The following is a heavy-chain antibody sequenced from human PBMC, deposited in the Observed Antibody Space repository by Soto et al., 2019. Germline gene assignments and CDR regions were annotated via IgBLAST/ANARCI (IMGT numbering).Heavy chain of an antibody. Sequence: GGSLRLSCAASGFTFSSYAMSWVRQAPGKGLEWVSAISGSGGSTYYADSVKGRFTISRDNSKNTLYLQMNSLRAEDTAVYYCAKDQWPYNLNYGKRPFDYCGQGTLVTVSA. J-gene: IGHJ4*02. CDR3: AKDQWPYNLNYGKRPFDY. D-gene: IGHD1-7*01. CDR1: GFTFSSYA. CDR2: ISGSGGST. V-gene: IGHV3-23*01.